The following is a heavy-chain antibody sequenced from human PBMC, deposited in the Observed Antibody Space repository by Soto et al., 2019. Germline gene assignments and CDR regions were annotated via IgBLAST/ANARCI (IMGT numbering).Heavy chain of an antibody. CDR2: ISPYTDNT. V-gene: IGHV1-18*01. J-gene: IGHJ6*02. CDR3: VMVDNYVTPTPQDV. Sequence: QVQLVQSGDEVKTPGASVKVSCKASGYIFVNYGIAWVRQAPGQGLEWMGWISPYTDNTHSATKIQGRLTMTTHTSXSTAYMDLGSLTSDDTAVYYCVMVDNYVTPTPQDVWGQGTTVTVSS. D-gene: IGHD3-16*01. CDR1: GYIFVNYG.